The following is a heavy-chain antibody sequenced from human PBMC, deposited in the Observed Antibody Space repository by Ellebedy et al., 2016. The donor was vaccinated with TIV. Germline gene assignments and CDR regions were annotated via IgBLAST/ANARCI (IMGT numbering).Heavy chain of an antibody. D-gene: IGHD3-16*01. CDR3: VRDLLWGHHSFDY. CDR2: VADDGGSK. CDR1: GFTFSSYA. V-gene: IGHV3-30*01. J-gene: IGHJ4*02. Sequence: GESLKISCVGSGFTFSSYAMHWVRQAPGQGLEWVAVVADDGGSKYYADSVKGRFTISRDNSKNTVFLQMNSLRGEDTAVYYCVRDLLWGHHSFDYWGQGTLVIVSS.